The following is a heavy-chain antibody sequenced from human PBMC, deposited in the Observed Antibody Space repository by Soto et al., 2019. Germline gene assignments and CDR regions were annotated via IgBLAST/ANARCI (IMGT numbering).Heavy chain of an antibody. CDR3: AKGSSDYDSSGYYYVPAPFDY. J-gene: IGHJ4*02. CDR1: GFTFSSYA. D-gene: IGHD3-22*01. V-gene: IGHV3-23*01. Sequence: GSLRLSCAASGFTFSSYAMSWVRQAPGKGLEWVSAISGSGGSTYYADSVKGRFTISRDNSKNTLYLQMNSLRAEDTAVYYCAKGSSDYDSSGYYYVPAPFDYWGQGTLVTVSS. CDR2: ISGSGGST.